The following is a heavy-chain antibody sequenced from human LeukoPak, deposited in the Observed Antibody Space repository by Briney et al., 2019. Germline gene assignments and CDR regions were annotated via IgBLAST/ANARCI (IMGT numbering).Heavy chain of an antibody. CDR2: INPSGGST. D-gene: IGHD5-18*01. J-gene: IGHJ4*02. CDR3: ARAFSGQRGYSYGPDYFDY. V-gene: IGHV1-46*01. CDR1: GYTFTSYY. Sequence: ASVKVSCKASGYTFTSYYMHWVRQAPGQGLEWMGIINPSGGSTSYAQKFQGRVTITADKSTSTACMELSSLRSEDTAVYYCARAFSGQRGYSYGPDYFDYWGQGTLVTVSS.